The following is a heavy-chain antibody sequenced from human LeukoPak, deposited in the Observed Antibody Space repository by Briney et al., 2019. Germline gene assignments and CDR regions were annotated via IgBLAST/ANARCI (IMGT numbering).Heavy chain of an antibody. Sequence: GGSLRLSCAASGFTFSSHWMSWVRQAPGKGLEWVANIKQDGSEKYYVDSVKGRFTISRDNAKNSLYLQMNSLRAEDTAVYYCASPLLRYFDWLLGYWGQGTLVTVSS. CDR2: IKQDGSEK. J-gene: IGHJ4*02. CDR3: ASPLLRYFDWLLGY. D-gene: IGHD3-9*01. V-gene: IGHV3-7*01. CDR1: GFTFSSHW.